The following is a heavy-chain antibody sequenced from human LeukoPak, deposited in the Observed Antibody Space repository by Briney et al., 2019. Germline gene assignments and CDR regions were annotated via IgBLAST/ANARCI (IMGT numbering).Heavy chain of an antibody. CDR1: GYSISSGYY. CDR2: IYHSGST. V-gene: IGHV4-38-2*02. Sequence: PSETLSLTCTVSGYSISSGYYWGWIRQPPGKGLEWIGSIYHSGSTYYNPSLKSRVTISVNTSKNQFSLKLSSVTAADTAVYFCARETIAAADFMDVWGPGTTVTVSS. J-gene: IGHJ6*02. D-gene: IGHD6-13*01. CDR3: ARETIAAADFMDV.